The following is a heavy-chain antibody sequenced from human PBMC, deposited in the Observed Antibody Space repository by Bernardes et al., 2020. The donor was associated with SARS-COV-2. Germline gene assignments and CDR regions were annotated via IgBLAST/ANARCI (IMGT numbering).Heavy chain of an antibody. D-gene: IGHD2-2*03. J-gene: IGHJ5*02. CDR2: INHSGST. CDR3: ARAPRWIYWFDP. Sequence: SETLSLTCAVYGGSFSGYYWSWIRQPPGKGLEWIGEINHSGSTNYNPSLKSRVTISVDTSKNQFSLKLSSVTAADTAVYYCARAPRWIYWFDPWGQGTLVTVSS. CDR1: GGSFSGYY. V-gene: IGHV4-34*01.